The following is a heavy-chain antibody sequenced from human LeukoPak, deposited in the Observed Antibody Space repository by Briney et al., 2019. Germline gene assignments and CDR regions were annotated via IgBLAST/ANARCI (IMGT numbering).Heavy chain of an antibody. CDR3: VRDSPRVTSGNFLYYFDY. Sequence: GRSLRLSCAASGFTFSSYGMHWVRQSPGKGLEWVAAISYDGSNKYYADSVKGRFTISRDNSKNTLYLQMNSLRAEDTAVFYCVRDSPRVTSGNFLYYFDYWGQGTLVTVSS. V-gene: IGHV3-30-3*01. CDR2: ISYDGSNK. J-gene: IGHJ4*02. D-gene: IGHD1-26*01. CDR1: GFTFSSYG.